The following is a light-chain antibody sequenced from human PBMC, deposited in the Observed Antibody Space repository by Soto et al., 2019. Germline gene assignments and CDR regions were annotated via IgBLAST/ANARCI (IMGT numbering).Light chain of an antibody. Sequence: DIQMTQSPSTLSASVGDRVTITCRASQNIKSWLAWYQQKQGEAPEVLMYKASSLESGVPSRFSGNGFVTEFTLTISSLQPDVFATYYCQQYDTYPWTFGQGTKVEI. CDR2: KAS. J-gene: IGKJ1*01. V-gene: IGKV1-5*03. CDR3: QQYDTYPWT. CDR1: QNIKSW.